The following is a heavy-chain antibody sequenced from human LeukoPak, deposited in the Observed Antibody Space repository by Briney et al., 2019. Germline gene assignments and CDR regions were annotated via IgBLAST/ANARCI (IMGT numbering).Heavy chain of an antibody. CDR1: GFTFSTYG. J-gene: IGHJ4*02. CDR3: ARGERYDY. CDR2: IWYDGSNK. V-gene: IGHV3-33*01. Sequence: PGGSLRLSCAASGFTFSTYGMHWVHQAPGKGLEWVAIIWYDGSNKYYADSVKGRFTISRDNSKNTLYLQMNSLRAEDTAVYYCARGERYDYWGQGSLVTVSS.